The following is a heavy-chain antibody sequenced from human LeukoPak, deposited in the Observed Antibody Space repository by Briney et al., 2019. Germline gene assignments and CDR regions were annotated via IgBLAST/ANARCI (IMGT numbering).Heavy chain of an antibody. CDR2: INHSGST. CDR1: GGSFSGYY. V-gene: IGHV4-34*01. D-gene: IGHD3-9*01. CDR3: ARKNYVLRYFDWLVGTYYFDY. Sequence: SETLSLTCAVYGGSFSGYYWSWIRQPPGKGLEWIGEINHSGSTNYNPSLKSRVTISVDTSKNQFSPKLSSVTAADTAVYYCARKNYVLRYFDWLVGTYYFDYWGQGTLVTVSS. J-gene: IGHJ4*02.